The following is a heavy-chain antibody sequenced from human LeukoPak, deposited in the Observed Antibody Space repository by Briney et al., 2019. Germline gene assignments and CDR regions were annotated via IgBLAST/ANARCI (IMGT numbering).Heavy chain of an antibody. D-gene: IGHD3-16*01. CDR1: GITFRSYG. V-gene: IGHV3-33*03. Sequence: GGSLRLSCAASGITFRSYGMHWVRQAPGKELEWVAFIWYDGSNKYYADSVKGRFTASKDDARKSMYLQMNSLRVEDTAVYYCAKDRANWAIDDWGQGTQVTVSS. J-gene: IGHJ4*02. CDR2: IWYDGSNK. CDR3: AKDRANWAIDD.